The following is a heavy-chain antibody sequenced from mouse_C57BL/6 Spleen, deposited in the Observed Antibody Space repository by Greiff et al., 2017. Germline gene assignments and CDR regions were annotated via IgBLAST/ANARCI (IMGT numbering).Heavy chain of an antibody. J-gene: IGHJ2*01. CDR2: IDPSDSYT. CDR1: GYTFTSYW. Sequence: VQLQQPGAELVRPGTSVKLSCKASGYTFTSYWMHWVKQRPGQGLEWIGVIDPSDSYTNYNQKFKGKATLTVDTSSSTAYMQLSSLTSEDSAVYYCARQTSYFDYWGQGTTLTVSS. V-gene: IGHV1-59*01. CDR3: ARQTSYFDY.